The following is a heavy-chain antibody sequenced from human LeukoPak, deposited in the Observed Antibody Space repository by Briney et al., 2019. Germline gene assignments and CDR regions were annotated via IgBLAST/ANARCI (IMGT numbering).Heavy chain of an antibody. D-gene: IGHD4-17*01. CDR1: GYTFTSYG. CDR3: AREPMAVTTTAPLLVDY. V-gene: IGHV1-18*01. CDR2: ISAYNGNT. J-gene: IGHJ4*02. Sequence: GASVKVSCKASGYTFTSYGISWVRQAPGQGLEWMGWISAYNGNTNYAQKLQGRVTMTTDTSTSTAYMELRSLRSDDTAVYYCAREPMAVTTTAPLLVDYWGQGTLVTVSS.